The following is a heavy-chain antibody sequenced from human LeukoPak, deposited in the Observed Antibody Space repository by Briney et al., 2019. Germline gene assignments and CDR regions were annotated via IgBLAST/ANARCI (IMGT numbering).Heavy chain of an antibody. CDR3: AKGHRATARYYYDSSGYYPFDY. J-gene: IGHJ4*02. CDR2: IWYDGSNK. CDR1: GFTFSSYG. V-gene: IGHV3-33*06. D-gene: IGHD3-22*01. Sequence: GGSLRLSCAASGFTFSSYGMHWVRQAPGKGLEWVAVIWYDGSNKYYADSVKGRFTISRDNSKNTLYLQMNSLRAEDTAVYYCAKGHRATARYYYDSSGYYPFDYWGQGTLVTVSS.